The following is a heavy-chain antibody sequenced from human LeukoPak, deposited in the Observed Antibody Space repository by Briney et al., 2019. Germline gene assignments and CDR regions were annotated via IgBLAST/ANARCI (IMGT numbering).Heavy chain of an antibody. CDR1: GYTLTELS. D-gene: IGHD6-19*01. Sequence: ASVTVSCKVSGYTLTELSMHWVRQAPGKGLEWMGGFDPEDGETIYAQRFQGRVTMTEDTSTDTAYMELSSLRSEDTAVYYCSVAGLESGMDVWGQGTTVTVSS. V-gene: IGHV1-24*01. CDR2: FDPEDGET. J-gene: IGHJ6*02. CDR3: SVAGLESGMDV.